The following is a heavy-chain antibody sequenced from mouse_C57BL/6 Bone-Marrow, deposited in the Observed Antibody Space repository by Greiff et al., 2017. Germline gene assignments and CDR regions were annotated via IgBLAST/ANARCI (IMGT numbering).Heavy chain of an antibody. Sequence: EVQLQQSGPELVKPGASVKISCKASGYTFTDYYMNWVKQSHGKSLEWIGDINPNNGGTSYNQKFKGKATLTVDKSSSTAYMELRSLTSDDSAFYYCALDSSGYWDWFSYWGQGTLVTVSA. V-gene: IGHV1-26*01. CDR3: ALDSSGYWDWFSY. J-gene: IGHJ3*01. D-gene: IGHD3-2*02. CDR1: GYTFTDYY. CDR2: INPNNGGT.